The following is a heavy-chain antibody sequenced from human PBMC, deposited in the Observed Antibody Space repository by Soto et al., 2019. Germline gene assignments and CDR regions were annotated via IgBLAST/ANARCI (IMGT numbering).Heavy chain of an antibody. J-gene: IGHJ3*02. CDR1: GFTFSSYG. D-gene: IGHD5-12*01. CDR2: ISYDGSNK. CDR3: AKDQESAYVSDAFDI. V-gene: IGHV3-30*18. Sequence: GGSLRLSCAASGFTFSSYGMHWVRQAPGKGLEWVAVISYDGSNKYYADSVKGRFTISRDNSKNTLYLQMNSLRAEDTAVYYCAKDQESAYVSDAFDIWGQGTMVTVSS.